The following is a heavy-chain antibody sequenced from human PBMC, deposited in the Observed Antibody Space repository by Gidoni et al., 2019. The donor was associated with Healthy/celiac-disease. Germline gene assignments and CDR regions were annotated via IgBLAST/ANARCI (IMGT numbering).Heavy chain of an antibody. D-gene: IGHD2-15*01. Sequence: EVQLLESGGGLVQPGGSLRLSCAASGFTFSSYAMRWVRQAPGKGLEWVSAISGSGGSTYYADSVKGRFTISRDNSKNTLYLQMNSLRAEDTAVYYCAKGYCSGGSCYSRPYGMDVWGQGTTVTVSS. V-gene: IGHV3-23*01. J-gene: IGHJ6*02. CDR1: GFTFSSYA. CDR2: ISGSGGST. CDR3: AKGYCSGGSCYSRPYGMDV.